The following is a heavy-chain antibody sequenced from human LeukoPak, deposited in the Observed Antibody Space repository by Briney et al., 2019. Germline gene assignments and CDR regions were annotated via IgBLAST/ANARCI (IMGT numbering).Heavy chain of an antibody. J-gene: IGHJ6*02. CDR3: AGYCCSTSCYYGMDV. Sequence: SETLSLTCTVSGGSISSYYWSWIRQPPGKGLEWIGYIYYSGSTNYNPSLKSRVTISVDTSKNQFSLKLSSVTAADTAVYYCAGYCCSTSCYYGMDVWGQGTTVTVSS. CDR2: IYYSGST. D-gene: IGHD2-2*01. V-gene: IGHV4-59*01. CDR1: GGSISSYY.